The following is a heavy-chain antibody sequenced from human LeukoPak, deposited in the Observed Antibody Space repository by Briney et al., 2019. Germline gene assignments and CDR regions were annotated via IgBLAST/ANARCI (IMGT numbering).Heavy chain of an antibody. CDR3: ARGPRITLIRGGQWYYYMDV. J-gene: IGHJ6*03. D-gene: IGHD3-10*01. V-gene: IGHV1-46*01. CDR1: GYTFTSYY. CDR2: INPSGGST. Sequence: ASVKVSCKASGYTFTSYYMHWVRQAPGQGLEWMGIINPSGGSTSYAQKFQGRVTMTRGTSTSTVYMELSSLRSDDTAVYSCARGPRITLIRGGQWYYYMDVWGKGTTVTISS.